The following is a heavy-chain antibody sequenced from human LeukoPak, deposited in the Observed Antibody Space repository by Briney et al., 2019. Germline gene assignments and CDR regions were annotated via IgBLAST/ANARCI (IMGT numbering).Heavy chain of an antibody. J-gene: IGHJ4*02. D-gene: IGHD3-22*01. CDR3: ARDSSYYYDSSGYAHDY. Sequence: PGGSLGLSCAASGFTFSSYSMNWVRQAPGKGREWVSSISSSSSYIYYADSVKGRFTISRDNAKNSLYLQMNSLRAEDTAVYYCARDSSYYYDSSGYAHDYWGQGTLVTVSS. CDR1: GFTFSSYS. V-gene: IGHV3-21*01. CDR2: ISSSSSYI.